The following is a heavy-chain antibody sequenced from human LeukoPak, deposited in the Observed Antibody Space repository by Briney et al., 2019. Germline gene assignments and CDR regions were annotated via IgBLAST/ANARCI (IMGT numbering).Heavy chain of an antibody. CDR2: ISAYNGNT. CDR3: ARSFNRGAMIVVRPGAFDI. CDR1: GYTFTSYG. V-gene: IGHV1-18*01. D-gene: IGHD3-22*01. J-gene: IGHJ3*02. Sequence: ASVKVSCKASGYTFTSYGISWVRQAPGQGLEWMGWISAYNGNTNYAQKLQGRVTMTTDTSTSTAYMELRSLRSDDTAVYYCARSFNRGAMIVVRPGAFDIWGQGTMLTVSS.